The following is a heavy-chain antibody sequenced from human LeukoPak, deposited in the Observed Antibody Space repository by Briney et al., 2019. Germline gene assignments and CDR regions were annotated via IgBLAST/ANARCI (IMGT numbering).Heavy chain of an antibody. CDR2: INHSGST. V-gene: IGHV4-34*01. CDR3: ARVDRGSVDYGSGSYYKIDY. J-gene: IGHJ4*02. CDR1: GGSFSGYY. Sequence: WETLSLTCAVYGGSFSGYYWSWIRQPPGKGLEWIGEINHSGSTNYNPSLKSRVTISVDTSKNQFSLKLSSVTAADTAVYYCARVDRGSVDYGSGSYYKIDYWGQGTLVTVSS. D-gene: IGHD3-10*01.